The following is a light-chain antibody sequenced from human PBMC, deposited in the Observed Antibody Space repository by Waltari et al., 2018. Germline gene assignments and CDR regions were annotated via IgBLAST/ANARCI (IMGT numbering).Light chain of an antibody. J-gene: IGKJ2*01. CDR3: QQYNDWPYT. V-gene: IGKV3-15*01. CDR1: QSVRTN. CDR2: GTS. Sequence: EIVMTQSPVNLSVSPGERAALSCRPSQSVRTNLAWYQQRPGQTPRLLIYGTSTRATEIPARFSGSGSGTEFTLTISSLQSEDFAVYYCQQYNDWPYTFGQGTKLEIK.